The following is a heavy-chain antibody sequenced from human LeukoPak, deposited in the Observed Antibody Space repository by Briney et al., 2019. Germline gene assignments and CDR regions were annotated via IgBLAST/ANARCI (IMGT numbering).Heavy chain of an antibody. D-gene: IGHD7-27*01. Sequence: PSETLSLTCTVSGGSVSSSTYYWGWIRQPRRKGLEWIGSISYSGTNYNNPSLKSRVSISIDTSKNQFSVKLTSVSAADTAMYYCASLGTLRSWGQGTLVTVSS. CDR2: ISYSGTN. CDR3: ASLGTLRS. J-gene: IGHJ5*02. V-gene: IGHV4-39*01. CDR1: GGSVSSSTYY.